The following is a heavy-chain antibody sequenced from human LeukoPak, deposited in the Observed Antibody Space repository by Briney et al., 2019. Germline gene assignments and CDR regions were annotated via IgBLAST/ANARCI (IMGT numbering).Heavy chain of an antibody. CDR3: AKAGYVRGYHSFDP. CDR1: GFTFSSYG. CDR2: ISGSGGST. J-gene: IGHJ5*02. D-gene: IGHD3-10*02. V-gene: IGHV3-23*01. Sequence: PGGSLRLSCAASGFTFSSYGMSWVRQAPGKGLEWVSAISGSGGSTYYADSVKGRFTISRDNSKNTLYLQMNSLRAEDTAVYYCAKAGYVRGYHSFDPWGQGTLVTVSS.